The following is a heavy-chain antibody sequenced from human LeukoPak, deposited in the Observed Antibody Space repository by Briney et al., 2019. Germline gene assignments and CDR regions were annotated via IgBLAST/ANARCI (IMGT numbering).Heavy chain of an antibody. J-gene: IGHJ2*01. D-gene: IGHD1-26*01. CDR3: ARDLLGSQGRYFDL. Sequence: ASVKVSCKASGYTFSGFYIHWVRQAPGQGLEWMGWINPNSGVTNYAQKLQGRVTMTRDTSITTHYMELSSLRSEDTAVYHCARDLLGSQGRYFDLWGRGTLVIVSS. V-gene: IGHV1-2*02. CDR2: INPNSGVT. CDR1: GYTFSGFY.